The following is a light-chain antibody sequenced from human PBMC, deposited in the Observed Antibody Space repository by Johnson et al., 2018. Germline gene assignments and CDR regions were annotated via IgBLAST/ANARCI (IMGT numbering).Light chain of an antibody. CDR3: GTWDSSLSAGNV. Sequence: SVLTQPPSVSAAPGQKVTISCSGSSSNIGNNYVSWYQQLPGTAPKLLIYENNKRTSGIPDRFSGSKSGTSATLDITGIQTGDEADYYCGTWDSSLSAGNVFGTGTKVTVL. CDR1: SSNIGNNY. V-gene: IGLV1-51*02. J-gene: IGLJ1*01. CDR2: ENN.